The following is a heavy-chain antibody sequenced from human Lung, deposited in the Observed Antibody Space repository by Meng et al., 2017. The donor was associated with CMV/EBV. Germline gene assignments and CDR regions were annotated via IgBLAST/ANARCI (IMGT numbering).Heavy chain of an antibody. V-gene: IGHV3-53*01. CDR2: IYSGGST. D-gene: IGHD6-13*01. Sequence: GESLKISCAASGFTVSSNYMSWVRQAPGKGLEWVSVIYSGGSTYYADSVKGRFTISRDNSKNTLYLQMNSLRAEDTAVYYCARGRGSSWYVFVYWGQGPLVTVSS. J-gene: IGHJ4*02. CDR3: ARGRGSSWYVFVY. CDR1: GFTVSSNY.